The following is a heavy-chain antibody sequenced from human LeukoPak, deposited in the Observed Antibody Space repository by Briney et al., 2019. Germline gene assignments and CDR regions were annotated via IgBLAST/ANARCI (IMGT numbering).Heavy chain of an antibody. V-gene: IGHV1-2*02. CDR3: AKDYYDSSGYPGALDY. CDR2: INPNSGGT. D-gene: IGHD3-22*01. CDR1: GYTFTGYY. J-gene: IGHJ4*02. Sequence: ASVKVSCKASGYTFTGYYMHWVRQAPGQGLEWMGWINPNSGGTNYAQKFQGRVTMTRDTSTSTVYMELSSLRSEDTAVYYCAKDYYDSSGYPGALDYWGQGTLVTVSS.